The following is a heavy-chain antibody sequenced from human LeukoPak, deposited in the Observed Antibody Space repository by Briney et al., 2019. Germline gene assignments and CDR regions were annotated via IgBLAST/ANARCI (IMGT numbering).Heavy chain of an antibody. CDR2: ITSSGSTI. Sequence: GGSLRLSCAASGFTFSAYEMNWVRQAPGKGLEWISYITSSGSTIYYADSVKGRFTISRDNAENSLFLQMNSLRADDTAVYYCARDPYSSSSYWGQGTLVTVSS. CDR3: ARDPYSSSSY. CDR1: GFTFSAYE. V-gene: IGHV3-48*03. J-gene: IGHJ4*02. D-gene: IGHD6-6*01.